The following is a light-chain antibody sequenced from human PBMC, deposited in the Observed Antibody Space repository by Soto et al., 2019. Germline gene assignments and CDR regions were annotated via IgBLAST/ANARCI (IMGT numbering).Light chain of an antibody. V-gene: IGLV3-21*04. J-gene: IGLJ2*01. CDR2: YDS. CDR3: QVWDSSSDHPCVV. CDR1: NIGSKS. Sequence: SYELTQPPSVSVAPGKTARITCGGNNIGSKSVHWYQQKPGQAPVLVIYYDSDRPSGIPERFSGSNSGNTATLTISRVEAGDEADYYCQVWDSSSDHPCVVFGGGTKVTV.